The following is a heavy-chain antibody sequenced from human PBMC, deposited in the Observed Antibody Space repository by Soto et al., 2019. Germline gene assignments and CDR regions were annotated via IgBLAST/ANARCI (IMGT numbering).Heavy chain of an antibody. CDR2: INTGKGNT. CDR3: ARAGDDCSDANCYVIDY. Sequence: ASVKVSCKASGYTFTTYAMHWVRQAPGQRLEWMAWINTGKGNTKYSQKFQGRVTVTRDTSASTAYMELSSLRSEDTAMYYCARAGDDCSDANCYVIDYWGQGTLVTVSS. V-gene: IGHV1-3*04. J-gene: IGHJ4*02. D-gene: IGHD2-2*01. CDR1: GYTFTTYA.